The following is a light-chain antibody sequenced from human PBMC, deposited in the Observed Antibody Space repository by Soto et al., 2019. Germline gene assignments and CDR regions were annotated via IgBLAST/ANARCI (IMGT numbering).Light chain of an antibody. Sequence: EIVITQSPATLSVSPGERATLSCRASQSVSSNLAWYQQKPGQAPRLPIYGASTRATGIPARFSGSGSGTEFTLTISSLQSEDFAVYYCQQYNNWLRTFGQGTKVDIK. J-gene: IGKJ1*01. CDR1: QSVSSN. CDR3: QQYNNWLRT. CDR2: GAS. V-gene: IGKV3-15*01.